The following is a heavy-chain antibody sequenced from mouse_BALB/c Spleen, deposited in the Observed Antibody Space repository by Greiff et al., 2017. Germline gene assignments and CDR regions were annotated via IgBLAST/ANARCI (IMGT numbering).Heavy chain of an antibody. Sequence: EVQVVESGGGLVQPGGSRKLSCAASGFTFSSFGLHWVRQAPEKGLEWVAYISSGSSTIYYADTVKGRFTISRDNPKNTLFLQMTSLRSEDTAMYYCARSTTVVTSFDYWGQGTTLTVSS. CDR2: ISSGSSTI. V-gene: IGHV5-17*02. D-gene: IGHD1-1*01. CDR1: GFTFSSFG. J-gene: IGHJ2*01. CDR3: ARSTTVVTSFDY.